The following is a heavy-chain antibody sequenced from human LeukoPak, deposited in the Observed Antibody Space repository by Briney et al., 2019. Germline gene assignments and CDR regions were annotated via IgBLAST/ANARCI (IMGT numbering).Heavy chain of an antibody. J-gene: IGHJ4*02. CDR1: GFTFSSYG. D-gene: IGHD6-13*01. V-gene: IGHV3-30*18. CDR3: AKDLLGGIAAAVYFDY. CDR2: ISYDGSNK. Sequence: GRSLRLSCAASGFTFSSYGMHWVRQAPGKGLEWVAVISYDGSNKYYADSVKGRFTISRDNSKNTLYLQMNSLRAEDTAVYYCAKDLLGGIAAAVYFDYWGQGTLVTVSS.